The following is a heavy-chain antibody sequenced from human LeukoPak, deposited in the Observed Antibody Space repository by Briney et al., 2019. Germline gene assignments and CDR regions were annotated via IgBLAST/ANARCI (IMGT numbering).Heavy chain of an antibody. D-gene: IGHD3-3*01. CDR2: IYPSDSAT. Sequence: GESLKISCEGSGYSFSDFWIAWVRQMPGKGLEWMGVIYPSDSATRYSPSFQGQVSISADTSINTAYPHWSSLKSSDTAVYYCARAPWSGYSNSAVGHLGTWGQGTLVTVSS. V-gene: IGHV5-51*01. CDR1: GYSFSDFW. J-gene: IGHJ4*02. CDR3: ARAPWSGYSNSAVGHLGT.